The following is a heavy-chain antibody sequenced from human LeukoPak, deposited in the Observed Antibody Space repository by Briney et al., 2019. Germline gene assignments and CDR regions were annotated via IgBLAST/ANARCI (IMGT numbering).Heavy chain of an antibody. D-gene: IGHD4-23*01. Sequence: PGGSLRLSCAASGFTLSSYWMHWVRQVPGKGLVWVSRINSDWSSTSYADSVKGRFTISRDNAKNTLYLQMNSLRAEDTALYYCTRVGGNPPRGCDYWGQGTLVTVSS. CDR1: GFTLSSYW. CDR2: INSDWSST. J-gene: IGHJ4*02. CDR3: TRVGGNPPRGCDY. V-gene: IGHV3-74*01.